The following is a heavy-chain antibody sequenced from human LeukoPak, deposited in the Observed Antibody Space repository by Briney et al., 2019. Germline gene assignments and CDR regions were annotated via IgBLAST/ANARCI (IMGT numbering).Heavy chain of an antibody. Sequence: ASVKVSYKASGGIFSRYAISWVRQVPGQGLEWMGGLVPMFRTPNYAQKFQGRVTITTDESTDESTGTAYMELSGLKSEDTAVYYCARGGETAAGISSFFDYWGQGTLVTVSS. CDR2: LVPMFRTP. V-gene: IGHV1-69*05. CDR1: GGIFSRYA. CDR3: ARGGETAAGISSFFDY. D-gene: IGHD6-13*01. J-gene: IGHJ4*02.